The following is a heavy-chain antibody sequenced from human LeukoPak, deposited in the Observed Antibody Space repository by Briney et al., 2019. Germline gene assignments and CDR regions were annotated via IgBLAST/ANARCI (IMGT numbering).Heavy chain of an antibody. CDR1: GGSFSGYY. CDR2: INHSGST. J-gene: IGHJ4*02. V-gene: IGHV4-34*01. CDR3: ARVSGSGWVDY. D-gene: IGHD6-19*01. Sequence: SETLSRTCAVYGGSFSGYYWSWIRQPPGKGLEWIGEINHSGSTNYNPSLKSRVTISVDTSKNQFSLKLSSVTAADTAVYYCARVSGSGWVDYWGQGTLVTVSS.